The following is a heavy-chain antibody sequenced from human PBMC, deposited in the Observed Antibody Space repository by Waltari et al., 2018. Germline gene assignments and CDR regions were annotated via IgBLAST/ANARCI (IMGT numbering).Heavy chain of an antibody. CDR1: GGSSRSYS. V-gene: IGHV4-4*07. Sequence: QVQLQESGPGLVKPSATLSLTCPVSGGSSRSYSWSWIRPPAGKGLEWIGRIYTSGSTNYNPSLKSRVTMSVDTSKNQFSLKLSSVTAADTAVYYCARGGGSYNWFDPWGQGTLVTVSS. CDR3: ARGGGSYNWFDP. J-gene: IGHJ5*02. D-gene: IGHD2-15*01. CDR2: IYTSGST.